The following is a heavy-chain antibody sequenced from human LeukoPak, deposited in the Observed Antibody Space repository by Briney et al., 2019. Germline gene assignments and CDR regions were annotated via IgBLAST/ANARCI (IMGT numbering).Heavy chain of an antibody. V-gene: IGHV5-51*01. CDR1: GYSFSSYW. CDR3: ARRRYYYDSSAYDYLDY. CDR2: IYPGDSDT. D-gene: IGHD3-22*01. J-gene: IGHJ4*02. Sequence: GESLKISCMVSGYSFSSYWIGWVRQMPGKGLEWMGIIYPGDSDTKYSPSFQGHITISADKSISTAYLQWSSLKASDTAMYYCARRRYYYDSSAYDYLDYWGQGTLVTVSS.